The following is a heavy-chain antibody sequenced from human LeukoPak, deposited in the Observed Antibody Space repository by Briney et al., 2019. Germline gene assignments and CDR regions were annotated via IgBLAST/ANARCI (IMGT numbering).Heavy chain of an antibody. CDR1: GGSISSGGYY. J-gene: IGHJ5*02. CDR2: IYYTGST. V-gene: IGHV4-31*03. CDR3: ARDVGATFLNWFDP. Sequence: SQTLSLTCTVSGGSISSGGYYWTWIRQHPGKGLEWIGYIYYTGSTFFNPSLKSRVIISVDTSKNQFSLKLSSVTAADTAVYYCARDVGATFLNWFDPRGQGTLVTVSS. D-gene: IGHD1-26*01.